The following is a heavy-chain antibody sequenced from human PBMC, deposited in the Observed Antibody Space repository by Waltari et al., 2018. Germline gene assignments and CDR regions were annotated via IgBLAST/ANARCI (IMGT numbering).Heavy chain of an antibody. Sequence: EVQLVESGGGLVQPGGSLRLSCAASGFTFSRSWMHWVSQVPGKGLVWVSRISGDGTNTHYADSVKGRFTISRDNAKNTLYLQMNSLGAEDTAVYYCASVQCSADSCYGINWFDPWGQGTLVTVSS. D-gene: IGHD2-15*01. CDR3: ASVQCSADSCYGINWFDP. CDR1: GFTFSRSW. V-gene: IGHV3-74*01. CDR2: ISGDGTNT. J-gene: IGHJ5*02.